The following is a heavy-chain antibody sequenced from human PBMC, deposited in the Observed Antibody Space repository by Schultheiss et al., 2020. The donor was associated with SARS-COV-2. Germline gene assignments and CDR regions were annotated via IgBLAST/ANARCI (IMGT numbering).Heavy chain of an antibody. CDR3: ARAPGGGGFDY. J-gene: IGHJ4*02. CDR2: INHSGST. Sequence: SETLSLTCTVSGGSISSYYWSWIRQPPGKGLEWIGEINHSGSTNYNPSLKSRVTISVDTSKNQFSLKLSSVTAADTAVYYCARAPGGGGFDYWGQGTLVTVSS. D-gene: IGHD3-16*01. CDR1: GGSISSYY. V-gene: IGHV4-59*12.